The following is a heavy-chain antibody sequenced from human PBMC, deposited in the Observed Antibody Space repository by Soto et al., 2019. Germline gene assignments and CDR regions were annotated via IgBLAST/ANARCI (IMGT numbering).Heavy chain of an antibody. V-gene: IGHV1-69*12. Sequence: QVQLVQSGAEVKKPGSSVKVSCKASGGTFSSYAISWVRQAPGQGLEWMGGSIPIFVTANYAQKFQGRVTITADESTNTAYMALSSLRSDDTAVYYCASDSSGGYDYWGQGTLVTVSS. CDR2: SIPIFVTA. CDR3: ASDSSGGYDY. J-gene: IGHJ4*02. D-gene: IGHD6-19*01. CDR1: GGTFSSYA.